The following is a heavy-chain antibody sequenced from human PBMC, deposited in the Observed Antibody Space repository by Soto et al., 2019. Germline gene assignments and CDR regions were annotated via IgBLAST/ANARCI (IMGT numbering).Heavy chain of an antibody. V-gene: IGHV4-30-4*01. J-gene: IGHJ4*02. D-gene: IGHD2-21*02. CDR1: GGSISSGDYY. CDR2: IYYSGST. CDR3: ARGGYCGGDCYLVTDY. Sequence: SETLSLTCTVSGGSISSGDYYWSWIRQPPGKGLEWIGYIYYSGSTYYNPSPKSRVTISVDTSKNQFSLKLSSVTAADTAVYYCARGGYCGGDCYLVTDYWGQGTLVTVSS.